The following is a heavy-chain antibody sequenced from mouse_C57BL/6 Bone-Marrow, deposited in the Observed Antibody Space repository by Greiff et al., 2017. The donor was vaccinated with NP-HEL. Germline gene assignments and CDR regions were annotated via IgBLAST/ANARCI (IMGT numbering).Heavy chain of an antibody. D-gene: IGHD4-1*01. CDR3: ARYNWDDFDY. V-gene: IGHV7-3*01. Sequence: EVKVVESGGGLVQPGGSLSLSCAASGFTFTDYYMSWVRQPPGKALEWLGFIRNKANGYTTEYSASVKGRFTIYRDNSQSILYLQMNALRAEDSATYYCARYNWDDFDYWGQGTTLTVSS. J-gene: IGHJ2*01. CDR1: GFTFTDYY. CDR2: IRNKANGYTT.